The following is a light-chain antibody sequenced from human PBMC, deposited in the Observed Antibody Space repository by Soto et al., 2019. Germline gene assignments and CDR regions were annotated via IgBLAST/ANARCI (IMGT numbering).Light chain of an antibody. CDR3: MQSLQTPRP. Sequence: DFVMTQSPLSLPVTPGEPASISCRSSQSLLHSNGYTYLDWYLQKPGQSPQLLIYLASNRAPGVPDRFSGSGSGTDCTLKISRVEAEDVGVYYCMQSLQTPRPFGEGTKVEIK. J-gene: IGKJ1*01. V-gene: IGKV2-28*01. CDR2: LAS. CDR1: QSLLHSNGYTY.